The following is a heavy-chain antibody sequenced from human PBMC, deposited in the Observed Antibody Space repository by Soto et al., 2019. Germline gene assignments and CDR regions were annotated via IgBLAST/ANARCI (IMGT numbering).Heavy chain of an antibody. Sequence: SETLSLTCTVSGGSITSSNYYWGWIRQPPGKGLEWIASIYYSGSTYYNPSLKSRVTISVDTSKNQFYLKLSSVTAADTAVYYCARTYYSGSGSSNWFDPWGQGTLVTGSS. V-gene: IGHV4-39*01. CDR3: ARTYYSGSGSSNWFDP. D-gene: IGHD3-10*01. CDR2: IYYSGST. J-gene: IGHJ5*02. CDR1: GGSITSSNYY.